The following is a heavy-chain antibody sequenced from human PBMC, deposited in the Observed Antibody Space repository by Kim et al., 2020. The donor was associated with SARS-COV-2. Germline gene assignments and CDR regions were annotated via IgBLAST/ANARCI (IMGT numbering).Heavy chain of an antibody. D-gene: IGHD3-10*01. V-gene: IGHV1-2*04. CDR2: INPNSGGT. J-gene: IGHJ4*02. Sequence: ASVKVSCKASGYTFTGYYMHWVRQAPGQGLEWMGWINPNSGGTNYAQKFQGWVTMTRDTSISTVYMELSRLRSDDTAVYYCARSFYGSGVTIDYWGQGTLVTVSS. CDR3: ARSFYGSGVTIDY. CDR1: GYTFTGYY.